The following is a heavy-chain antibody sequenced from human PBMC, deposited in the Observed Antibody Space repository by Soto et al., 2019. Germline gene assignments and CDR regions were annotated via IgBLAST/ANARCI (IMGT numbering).Heavy chain of an antibody. V-gene: IGHV4-30-2*01. CDR2: IYHSGST. CDR1: GGSISSGGYS. D-gene: IGHD4-4*01. Sequence: QLQLQESGSGLVKPSQTLSLTCAVSGGSISSGGYSWSWIRQPPGKGLEWIGYIYHSGSTYYNPSLKSRGTISGDRAKNQGSLNLSSVTAADTAVDYCARGMTTVTTDDYWGQGTLGTVSS. CDR3: ARGMTTVTTDDY. J-gene: IGHJ4*02.